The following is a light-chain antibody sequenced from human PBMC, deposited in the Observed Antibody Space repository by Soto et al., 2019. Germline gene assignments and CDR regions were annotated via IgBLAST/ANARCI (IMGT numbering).Light chain of an antibody. CDR3: QQYPYWPPRIT. Sequence: EIVMTQSPATLSVSPGERATLSCRAIQSVSSNLAWYQQKPGQAPRLLIYGASARATGIPARFSGSGFGTEFTPTISRLQSEDLAVYYRQQYPYWPPRITFGQGTRLDIK. CDR2: GAS. J-gene: IGKJ5*01. V-gene: IGKV3D-15*01. CDR1: QSVSSN.